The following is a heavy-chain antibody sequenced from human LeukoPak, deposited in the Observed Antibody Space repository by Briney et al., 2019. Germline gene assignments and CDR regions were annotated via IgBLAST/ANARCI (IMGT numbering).Heavy chain of an antibody. CDR3: AKETSSGWPGYFDY. V-gene: IGHV3-30*18. CDR1: GFTFSSYG. CDR2: ISFDGSNK. Sequence: PGGSLRLSCAASGFTFSSYGMHWVRQAPGKGVEGVAVISFDGSNKNYADSVKGRFTISKDHSKNTLYLQMNRLRAEDTAVYYCAKETSSGWPGYFDYWGQETLATAPS. J-gene: IGHJ4*02. D-gene: IGHD6-19*01.